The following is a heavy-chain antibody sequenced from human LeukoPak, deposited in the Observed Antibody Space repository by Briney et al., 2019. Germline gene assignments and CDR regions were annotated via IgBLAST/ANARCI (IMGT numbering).Heavy chain of an antibody. CDR3: ARNRRGDYYYGMDV. Sequence: SETLSLTCTVSGGSVSSGSYYWSWIRQPPGKGMEWIGYIYYSGSTNYNPSLKSRVTISVDTSKNQFSLKLSSVTAADTAVYYCARNRRGDYYYGMDVWGKGTTVTVSS. J-gene: IGHJ6*04. CDR1: GGSVSSGSYY. CDR2: IYYSGST. D-gene: IGHD1-14*01. V-gene: IGHV4-61*01.